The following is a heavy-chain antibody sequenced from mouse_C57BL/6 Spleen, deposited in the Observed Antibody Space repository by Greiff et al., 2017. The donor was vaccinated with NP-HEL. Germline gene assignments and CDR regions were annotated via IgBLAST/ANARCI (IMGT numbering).Heavy chain of an antibody. J-gene: IGHJ4*01. CDR2: INPSSGYT. CDR1: FSTFTIYC. V-gene: IGHV1-7*01. D-gene: IGHD2-1*01. CDR3: ARDGNYVLYYYAMDY. Sequence: QVQLQQSGAELAKPSSSSPLSFPSSFSTFTIYCIHFLKHRPGQGLEWIGYINPSSGYTKYNQKFKDKATLTADKSSSTAYMQLSSLTYEDSAVYYCARDGNYVLYYYAMDYWGQGTSVTVSS.